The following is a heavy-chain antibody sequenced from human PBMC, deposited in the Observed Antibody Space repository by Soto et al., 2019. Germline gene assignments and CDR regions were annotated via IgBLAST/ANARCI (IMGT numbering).Heavy chain of an antibody. Sequence: QVQLQESGPGLVKPSQTLSLTCTVSGGSLSSGGYYWRWIRQHPGKRLEWIGYIYYSGSTYYKPSLKCRVTITVDTSQNQFSLKLSSVTAAETAVYYCARSVTPWGQGTLVTVSS. D-gene: IGHD3-10*01. CDR3: ARSVTP. CDR1: GGSLSSGGYY. J-gene: IGHJ5*02. CDR2: IYYSGST. V-gene: IGHV4-31*03.